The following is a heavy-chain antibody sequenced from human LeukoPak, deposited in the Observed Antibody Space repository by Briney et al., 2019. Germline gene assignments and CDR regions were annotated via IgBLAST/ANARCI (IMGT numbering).Heavy chain of an antibody. D-gene: IGHD6-13*01. V-gene: IGHV4-34*01. CDR2: INHSGST. Sequence: SETLSLTCAVYGGSFSGYYWSWIRQPPGKGLEWIGEINHSGSTNYNPSLKSRVTISVDTSKNQFSLKLSSVTAADTAVYYCARGATGYSSSWYDYWGQGTLVTVSS. CDR3: ARGATGYSSSWYDY. J-gene: IGHJ4*02. CDR1: GGSFSGYY.